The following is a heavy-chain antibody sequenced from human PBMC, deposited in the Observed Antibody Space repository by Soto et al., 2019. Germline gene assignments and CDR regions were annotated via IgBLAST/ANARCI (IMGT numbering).Heavy chain of an antibody. Sequence: GGSLRLSCAASGFTFSSHGMHWVRQAPGKGLEWVAVIWYDGSNKYYADSVKGRFTISRDNSKNTLYLQMNSLRAEDTAVYYCARDLPSLDGSLGYWGQGTLVTVPQ. CDR3: ARDLPSLDGSLGY. CDR2: IWYDGSNK. D-gene: IGHD2-15*01. J-gene: IGHJ4*02. CDR1: GFTFSSHG. V-gene: IGHV3-33*01.